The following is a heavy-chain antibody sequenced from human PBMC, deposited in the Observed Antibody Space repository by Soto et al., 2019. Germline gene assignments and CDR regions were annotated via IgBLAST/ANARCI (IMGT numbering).Heavy chain of an antibody. Sequence: EVQLLESGGGLVQPGGSLRLSCAASGFTFSSYAMSWVRQATGKGLEWVSAISGSGGSTYYADSVKGRFTISRDNSKDTLDLELSSVRAEDTAVYYCAKERRNSSGCCFYASAIWGKGTMVTVSS. CDR2: ISGSGGST. CDR3: AKERRNSSGCCFYASAI. J-gene: IGHJ3*02. CDR1: GFTFSSYA. D-gene: IGHD6-19*01. V-gene: IGHV3-23*01.